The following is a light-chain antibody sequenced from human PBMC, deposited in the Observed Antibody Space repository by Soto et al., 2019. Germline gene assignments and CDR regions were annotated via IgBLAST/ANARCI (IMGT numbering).Light chain of an antibody. CDR1: SSNIGNNY. J-gene: IGLJ2*01. Sequence: QSVLTQSPSVSAAPGQQVTISCSGSSSNIGNNYVSWYQQLPGTAPKLLIYDNNKRPSGIPDRFSGSKSSTSGTLDITGLQTGDEAAYYCATWDGSLPGEVFGGGTKLTVL. V-gene: IGLV1-51*01. CDR3: ATWDGSLPGEV. CDR2: DNN.